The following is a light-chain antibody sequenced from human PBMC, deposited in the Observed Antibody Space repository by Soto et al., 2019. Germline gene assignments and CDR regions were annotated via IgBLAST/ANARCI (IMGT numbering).Light chain of an antibody. CDR2: GAS. Sequence: EIVLTQSPGTLSLSPGERATLSCRASQSVSSSYLAWYQQKPGQAPRLLIYGASSRATGIPDRFSGSGSGTDFTLTISSLQAEDVATYYCQHYYSAPITFGQGTRLEIK. J-gene: IGKJ5*01. CDR3: QHYYSAPIT. CDR1: QSVSSSY. V-gene: IGKV3-20*01.